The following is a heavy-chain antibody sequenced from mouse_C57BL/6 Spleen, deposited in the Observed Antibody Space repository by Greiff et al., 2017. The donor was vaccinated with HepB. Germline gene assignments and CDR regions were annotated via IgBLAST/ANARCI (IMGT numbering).Heavy chain of an antibody. D-gene: IGHD2-4*01. V-gene: IGHV14-1*01. CDR1: GFNIKDYY. J-gene: IGHJ2*01. CDR3: TTYDYDDGYYFDY. CDR2: IDPEDGDT. Sequence: VQLKQSGAELVRPGASVKLSCTASGFNIKDYYMHWVKQRPEQGLEWIGRIDPEDGDTEYAPKFQGKATMTADTSSNTAYLQLSSLTSEDTAVYYCTTYDYDDGYYFDYWGQGTTLTVSS.